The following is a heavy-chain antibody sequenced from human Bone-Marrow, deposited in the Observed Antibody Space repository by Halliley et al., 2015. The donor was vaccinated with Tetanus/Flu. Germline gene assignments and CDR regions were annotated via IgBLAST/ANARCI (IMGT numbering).Heavy chain of an antibody. Sequence: TLSLTCTVSGGSIRRDYWSWIRQTPGKGLEWIGYIYDIGITNYNPSLRRRVTMSLDTSNNQFSLRLRSVTTADAAVYYCARGRPSDTWFINWFDPWGQGTLVTVSS. J-gene: IGHJ5*02. CDR2: IYDIGIT. D-gene: IGHD3-10*01. CDR3: ARGRPSDTWFINWFDP. CDR1: GGSIRRDY. V-gene: IGHV4-59*01.